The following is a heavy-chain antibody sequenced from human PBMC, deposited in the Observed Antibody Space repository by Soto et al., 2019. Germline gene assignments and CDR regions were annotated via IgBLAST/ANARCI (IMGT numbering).Heavy chain of an antibody. CDR3: ARDLRGAGTSGYYGMDV. D-gene: IGHD1-1*01. J-gene: IGHJ6*02. CDR2: IYYIGTT. V-gene: IGHV4-59*01. CDR1: GDSISRYY. Sequence: SETLSLTCTVSGDSISRYYWSWVRQPPGKTLEWIGYIYYIGTTTYDPSLKSRVTISVDRSTNHFSLELSSVTAADTAVYYCARDLRGAGTSGYYGMDVWGQGTTVTVSS.